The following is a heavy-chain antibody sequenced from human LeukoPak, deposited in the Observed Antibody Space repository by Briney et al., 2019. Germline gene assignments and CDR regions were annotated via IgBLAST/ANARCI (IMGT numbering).Heavy chain of an antibody. CDR1: GYTFTSYA. D-gene: IGHD6-19*01. CDR2: INAGNGNT. V-gene: IGHV1-3*01. J-gene: IGHJ5*02. CDR3: ARSLTAYSSGWYFWFDP. Sequence: ASVKVSCKASGYTFTSYAMHWVRQAPGQRLEWMGWINAGNGNTKYSQKFQGRVTITRDTSASTAYMELSSLRSEDTAVYYCARSLTAYSSGWYFWFDPWGQGTLVTVSS.